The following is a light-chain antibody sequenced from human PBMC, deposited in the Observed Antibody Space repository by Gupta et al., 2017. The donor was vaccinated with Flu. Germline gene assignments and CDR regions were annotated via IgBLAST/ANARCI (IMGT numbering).Light chain of an antibody. CDR1: QSISTY. CDR2: DSS. Sequence: DIKLTLSPLSLSASLGDRVRITCRASQSISTYLNWHQQKPGKAPKVLIYDSSNLQSGVPSRFSGSGSGTDFTLTISSLQPEDFATYYCQQNDTTPRTFGQGTKVEIK. CDR3: QQNDTTPRT. V-gene: IGKV1-39*01. J-gene: IGKJ1*01.